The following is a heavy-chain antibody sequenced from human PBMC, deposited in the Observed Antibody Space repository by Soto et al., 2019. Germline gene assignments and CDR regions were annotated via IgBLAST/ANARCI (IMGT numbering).Heavy chain of an antibody. CDR2: MNPNSGNT. CDR3: ARGLFYYDSSGSHYGMDV. Sequence: ASVKVSCKASGYTFTSYDINWVRQATGQGLEWMGWMNPNSGNTGYAQKFHGRVTMTRNTSISTAYMELSSLRSEDTAVYYCARGLFYYDSSGSHYGMDVWGQGTTVTVSS. J-gene: IGHJ6*02. V-gene: IGHV1-8*01. CDR1: GYTFTSYD. D-gene: IGHD3-22*01.